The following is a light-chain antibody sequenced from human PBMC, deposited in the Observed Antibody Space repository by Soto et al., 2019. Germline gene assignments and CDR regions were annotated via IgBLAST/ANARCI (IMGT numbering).Light chain of an antibody. CDR3: QQYGTSPHT. Sequence: EIVLTQSPGTLSLSPGEIATLSFMASQSVTGNYLAWYQQKPGQAPRLLMSGASSRATGTPDRFSGSGSGTDFILTISRLEPEDFAVYYCQQYGTSPHTFGQGRRLEIK. J-gene: IGKJ5*01. CDR2: GAS. CDR1: QSVTGNY. V-gene: IGKV3-20*01.